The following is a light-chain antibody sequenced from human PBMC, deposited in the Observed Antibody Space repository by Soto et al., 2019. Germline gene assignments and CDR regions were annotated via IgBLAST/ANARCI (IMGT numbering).Light chain of an antibody. CDR1: STNVGLYQA. CDR3: CSYGSRSTYV. Sequence: QSVLTQPASVSGSPGQSVTISCTGTSTNVGLYQAISWYQQHPLKAPKLILYEVSQRPSGVSHRFAGSKAGNTASLTIFGLQAEDEADYYGCSYGSRSTYVFGTGTKVTVL. J-gene: IGLJ1*01. V-gene: IGLV2-23*02. CDR2: EVS.